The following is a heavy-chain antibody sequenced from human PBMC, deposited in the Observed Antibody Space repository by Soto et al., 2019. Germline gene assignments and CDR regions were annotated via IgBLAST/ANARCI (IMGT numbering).Heavy chain of an antibody. CDR3: ARPFGWFGESPINFDY. CDR1: GYSFTSYW. D-gene: IGHD3-10*01. V-gene: IGHV5-51*01. CDR2: IYPGDSDT. Sequence: GESLKISCKGSGYSFTSYWIGWVRQMPGKGLEWMGIIYPGDSDTRYSPSFQGRVTISADKSISTAYLQWSSLKASDTAMYYCARPFGWFGESPINFDYWGQGTLVTVSS. J-gene: IGHJ4*02.